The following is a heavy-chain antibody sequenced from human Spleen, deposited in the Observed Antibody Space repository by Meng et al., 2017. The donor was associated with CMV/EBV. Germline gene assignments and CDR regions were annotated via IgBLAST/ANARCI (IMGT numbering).Heavy chain of an antibody. CDR3: VRGHLCDY. CDR2: INHSGST. Sequence: GSLRLSCAVYGGSFSGYYWSWIRQPPGKGLEWIGEINHSGSTNYNPSLKSRVTISVDTSKNQFSLKLSSVTAADTAVYYCVRGHLCDYWGQGTLVTVSS. J-gene: IGHJ4*02. V-gene: IGHV4-34*01. CDR1: GGSFSGYY.